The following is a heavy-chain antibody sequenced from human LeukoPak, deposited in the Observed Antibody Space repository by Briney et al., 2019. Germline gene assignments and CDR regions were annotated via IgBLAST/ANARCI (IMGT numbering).Heavy chain of an antibody. J-gene: IGHJ4*02. D-gene: IGHD5-12*01. V-gene: IGHV3-74*01. CDR2: INSDGSST. CDR1: GFTLSSYW. CDR3: ARSLYSGYVRGFDY. Sequence: TGGSLRLSCTASGFTLSSYWMHWVRQAPGKGLVWVSRINSDGSSTSYADSVKGRFTISRDNAKNTLYLQMNSLRAEDTAVYYCARSLYSGYVRGFDYWGQGTLVTVSS.